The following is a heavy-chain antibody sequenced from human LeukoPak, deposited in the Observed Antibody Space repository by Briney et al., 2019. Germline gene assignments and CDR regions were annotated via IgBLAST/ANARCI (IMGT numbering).Heavy chain of an antibody. V-gene: IGHV3-66*02. CDR1: GFTVSSNY. Sequence: PGGSLRLSCAASGFTVSSNYMNWVRQAPGKGLEWVSVIYSGGRTYYADSVKGRFIISRDNSKSTLYLQMNSLRAEDTAVYYCARDTYDSSGSDAFDIWGQGTMVTVSS. D-gene: IGHD3-22*01. CDR2: IYSGGRT. CDR3: ARDTYDSSGSDAFDI. J-gene: IGHJ3*02.